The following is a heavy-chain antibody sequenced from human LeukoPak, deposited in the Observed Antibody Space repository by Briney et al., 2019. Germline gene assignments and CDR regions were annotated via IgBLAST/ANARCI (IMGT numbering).Heavy chain of an antibody. Sequence: SETLSLTCTVSGGSISSSSYYWGWIRQPPGKGLEWIGSIYYSGSTLYNPSLTSRVTISVDTSKNQFSLKLSSVTAADTAVYYCARETSGSNDAFDIWGQGTMVTVSS. V-gene: IGHV4-39*01. CDR1: GGSISSSSYY. CDR2: IYYSGST. CDR3: ARETSGSNDAFDI. J-gene: IGHJ3*02. D-gene: IGHD1-26*01.